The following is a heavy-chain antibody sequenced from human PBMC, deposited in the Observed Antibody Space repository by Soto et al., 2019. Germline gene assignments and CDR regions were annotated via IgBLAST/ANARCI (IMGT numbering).Heavy chain of an antibody. Sequence: QVQLVESGGNMVQPGRSLRLSCAASGFTFGNNAMHWVRHAAGKGLEWVAQIWFDGNNKYYTDSVQGRFTISRDNLKNTVYQQMDSLRADDTAVYDCARDRQQLVPYAMNVWGKGTTVIVSS. CDR2: IWFDGNNK. D-gene: IGHD6-13*01. J-gene: IGHJ6*04. V-gene: IGHV3-33*01. CDR1: GFTFGNNA. CDR3: ARDRQQLVPYAMNV.